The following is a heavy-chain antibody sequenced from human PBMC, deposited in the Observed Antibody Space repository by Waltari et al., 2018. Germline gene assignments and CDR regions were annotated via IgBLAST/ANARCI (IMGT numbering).Heavy chain of an antibody. CDR1: GGSINTYF. CDR3: ARSTSRYCSCASCYPYFFDY. D-gene: IGHD2-2*01. J-gene: IGHJ4*02. V-gene: IGHV4-59*01. CDR2: IYDSGRT. Sequence: QVQLQASGPGLVKSSETLSLTCTVSGGSINTYFWSWIRQPPGKGLEWVGYIYDSGRTHYHSSLKSRLTIAIDTSTNQFSLELSSVTAADTAIYYCARSTSRYCSCASCYPYFFDYWGQGTLVTVSS.